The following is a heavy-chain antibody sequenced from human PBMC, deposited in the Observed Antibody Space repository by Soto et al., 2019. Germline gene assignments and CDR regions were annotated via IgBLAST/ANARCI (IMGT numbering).Heavy chain of an antibody. CDR1: GFTFSSYG. CDR3: ACLWFGEGDRFDP. V-gene: IGHV3-30*03. CDR2: ISYDGSNK. D-gene: IGHD3-10*01. J-gene: IGHJ5*02. Sequence: QVQLVESGGGVVQPGRSLRLSCAASGFTFSSYGMHWVRQAPGKGLEWVAVISYDGSNKYYADSVKGRFTISRDNSKNTLYLQRNSLRAEDTAVYYCACLWFGEGDRFDPWGQGTLVTVSS.